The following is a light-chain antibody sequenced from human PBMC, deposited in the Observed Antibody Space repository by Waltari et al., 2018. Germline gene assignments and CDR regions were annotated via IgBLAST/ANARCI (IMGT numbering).Light chain of an antibody. CDR2: DDG. Sequence: SYVLTQPPSVSVAPGQTARISCDGHNIGMKNVPWYQQKPGQAPVLVVYDDGDRPSGIPERFSGSNSGNTATLTISRVDAGDEADYYCQVWDSGSDHYVFGTVTKVTVL. V-gene: IGLV3-21*02. J-gene: IGLJ1*01. CDR1: NIGMKN. CDR3: QVWDSGSDHYV.